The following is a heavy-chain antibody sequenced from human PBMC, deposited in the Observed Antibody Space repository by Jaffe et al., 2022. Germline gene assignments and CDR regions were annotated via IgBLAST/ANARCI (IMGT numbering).Heavy chain of an antibody. V-gene: IGHV4-39*01. J-gene: IGHJ5*02. Sequence: QLHLQESGPGLVRPSETLSLTCTVSGGSITNSANYWAWIRQPPGKGLEWIGCISSGGNTFYNPSLQSRVTMSLDTSKRQFSLNLNSVSAADTAIYSCARLPTGFPNWFDPWGQGTLVTVSS. CDR2: ISSGGNT. CDR1: GGSITNSANY. CDR3: ARLPTGFPNWFDP.